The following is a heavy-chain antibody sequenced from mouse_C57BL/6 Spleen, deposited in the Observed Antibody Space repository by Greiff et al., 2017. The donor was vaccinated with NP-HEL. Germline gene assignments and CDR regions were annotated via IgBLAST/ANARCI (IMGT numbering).Heavy chain of an antibody. CDR2: ISYDGSN. CDR1: GYSITSGYY. D-gene: IGHD1-1*01. CDR3: ARDRGSSYEDAMDY. V-gene: IGHV3-6*01. Sequence: EVKLQESGPGLVKPSQSLSLTCSVTGYSITSGYYWNWIRQFPGNKLEWMGYISYDGSNNYNPSLKNRISITRDTSKNQFFLKLNSVTTEDTATYYCARDRGSSYEDAMDYWGQGTSVTVSS. J-gene: IGHJ4*01.